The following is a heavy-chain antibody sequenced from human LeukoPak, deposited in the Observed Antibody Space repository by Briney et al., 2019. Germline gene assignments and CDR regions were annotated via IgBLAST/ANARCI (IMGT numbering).Heavy chain of an antibody. CDR1: GFTFSSYS. Sequence: GGSLRLSCAASGFTFSSYSMNWVRQTPGKGLEWVSAISDTGNTYHADSVKGRFTISRDSSKNTLFLQMNRLRPEDAAVYYCANFGGDSSGYYYPLDYWGQGTLVTVSS. CDR2: ISDTGNT. D-gene: IGHD3-22*01. V-gene: IGHV3-23*01. CDR3: ANFGGDSSGYYYPLDY. J-gene: IGHJ4*02.